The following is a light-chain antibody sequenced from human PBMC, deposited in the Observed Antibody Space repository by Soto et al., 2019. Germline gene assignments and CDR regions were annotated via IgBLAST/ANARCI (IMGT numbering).Light chain of an antibody. CDR1: QGISNY. V-gene: IGKV1-9*01. Sequence: IQLTQVPSFLSASLGDRLPMTCLASQGISNYLSWYQQKPGKARNLLIHTASTLQSGVTSRFRGRGSGTELPIPLRRLTTEDFANYYCQPSNRYPTTVGPVTRLEIK. CDR2: TAS. J-gene: IGKJ5*01. CDR3: QPSNRYPTT.